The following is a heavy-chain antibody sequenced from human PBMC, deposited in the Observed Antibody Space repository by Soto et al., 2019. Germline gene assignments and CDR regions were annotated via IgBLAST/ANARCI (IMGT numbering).Heavy chain of an antibody. CDR3: ARGIVVVPAAILDYYYGMDV. Sequence: EASVKVSCKASGGTFSSYAISWVRQAPGQGLEWMGGIIPIFGTANYAQKFQGRVTITADESTSTAYMELSSLRSEDTAVYYCARGIVVVPAAILDYYYGMDVWGQGTTVTVSS. CDR1: GGTFSSYA. CDR2: IIPIFGTA. V-gene: IGHV1-69*13. J-gene: IGHJ6*02. D-gene: IGHD2-2*01.